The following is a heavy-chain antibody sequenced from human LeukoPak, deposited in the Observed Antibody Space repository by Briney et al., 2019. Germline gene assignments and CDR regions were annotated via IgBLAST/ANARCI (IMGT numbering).Heavy chain of an antibody. J-gene: IGHJ3*02. CDR3: ARGLAATYDAFDI. CDR2: INYRVSA. CDR1: GGSISSVDYY. D-gene: IGHD6-13*01. Sequence: SETLSLTCTVSGGSISSVDYYWSWIRQYPGRGLEWIGYINYRVSAYYNPSLKSRVTISVDTSKNQFSLKLTSVTAADTAVYYCARGLAATYDAFDIWGQGTMVTVSS. V-gene: IGHV4-31*03.